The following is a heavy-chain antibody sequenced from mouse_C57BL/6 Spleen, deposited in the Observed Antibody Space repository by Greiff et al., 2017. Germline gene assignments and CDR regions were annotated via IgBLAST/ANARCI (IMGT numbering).Heavy chain of an antibody. CDR1: GFTFSSYA. Sequence: DVQLVESGEGLVKPGGSLKLSCAASGFTFSSYAMSWVRQTPEKRLEWVAYISSGGDYIYYADTVKGRFTISRDNARNTLYLQMSSLKSEDTAMYYCTRDNTGTFAYWGQGTLVTVSA. V-gene: IGHV5-9-1*02. D-gene: IGHD4-1*01. J-gene: IGHJ3*01. CDR2: ISSGGDYI. CDR3: TRDNTGTFAY.